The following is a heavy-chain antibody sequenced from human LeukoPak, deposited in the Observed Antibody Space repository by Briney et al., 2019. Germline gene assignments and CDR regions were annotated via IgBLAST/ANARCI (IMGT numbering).Heavy chain of an antibody. CDR1: GFTFSSYW. D-gene: IGHD3-22*01. V-gene: IGHV3-30-3*01. CDR3: ARGSGSYYDSSGYGAAFDI. CDR2: ISYDGSNK. J-gene: IGHJ3*02. Sequence: GGSLRLSCAASGFTFSSYWMSWVRQAPGKGLEWVAVISYDGSNKYYADSVKGRFTISRDNSKNTLYLQMNSLRAEDTAVYYCARGSGSYYDSSGYGAAFDIWGQGTMVTVSS.